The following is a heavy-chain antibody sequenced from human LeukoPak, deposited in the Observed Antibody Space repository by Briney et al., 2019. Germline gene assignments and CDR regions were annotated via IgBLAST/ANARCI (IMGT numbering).Heavy chain of an antibody. J-gene: IGHJ4*02. Sequence: GGSLRLSCAASGFTFSSYAMSWVRQAPGKGLEWVSAISGSGGSTYYADSVKGRFTISRDNSKNTLYLQMTSLRAEDTAVYYCAKDYDILTGYYWGSDYWGQGTLVTVS. CDR2: ISGSGGST. CDR1: GFTFSSYA. CDR3: AKDYDILTGYYWGSDY. V-gene: IGHV3-23*01. D-gene: IGHD3-9*01.